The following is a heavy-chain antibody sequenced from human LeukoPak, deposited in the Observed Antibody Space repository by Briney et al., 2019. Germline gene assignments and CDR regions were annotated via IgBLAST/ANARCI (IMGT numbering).Heavy chain of an antibody. V-gene: IGHV4-39*07. Sequence: SETLSLTRTVSGDSFSSVTDYWAWIRQPPGKGLEWIASGDYSGGTYYNPSLESRVAISADMSKNQFSLKLTSVTGAGTAVYYCAGERGEEYSSGWYKRNYFDNWGQGIRVTVSS. CDR2: GDYSGGT. J-gene: IGHJ4*02. CDR3: AGERGEEYSSGWYKRNYFDN. CDR1: GDSFSSVTDY. D-gene: IGHD6-19*01.